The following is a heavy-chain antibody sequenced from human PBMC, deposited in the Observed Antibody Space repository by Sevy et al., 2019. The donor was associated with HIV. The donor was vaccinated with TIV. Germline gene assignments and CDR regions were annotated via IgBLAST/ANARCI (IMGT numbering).Heavy chain of an antibody. Sequence: GGSLRLSCAASGFTFSSYWMHWVRQAPGKGLVSVSRIGRDESSTSYADSVKGRFTISRDNAENTVYLQLNSLRAEDTAVYYCGRGPTLVWEHHTIDYWGLGTLVTVSS. D-gene: IGHD1-26*01. V-gene: IGHV3-74*01. CDR3: GRGPTLVWEHHTIDY. CDR1: GFTFSSYW. CDR2: IGRDESST. J-gene: IGHJ4*02.